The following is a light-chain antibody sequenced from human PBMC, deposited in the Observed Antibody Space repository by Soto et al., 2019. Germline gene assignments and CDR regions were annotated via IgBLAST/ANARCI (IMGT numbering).Light chain of an antibody. CDR3: QQYNNWPLT. V-gene: IGKV3-15*01. CDR2: GAS. J-gene: IGKJ4*01. CDR1: QSVSST. Sequence: EIVMTQSPATLSVSPGERATLSCRASQSVSSTLAWYQQKPGQAPRLLIYGASTRATGIPARFIVSGSGTEFTLTINSLQSADFAVYYCQQYNNWPLTFGRGTKVEIK.